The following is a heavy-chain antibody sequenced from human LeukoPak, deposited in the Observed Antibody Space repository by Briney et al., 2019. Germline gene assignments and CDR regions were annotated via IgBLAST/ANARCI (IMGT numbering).Heavy chain of an antibody. V-gene: IGHV3-64*01. Sequence: PGGSLRLSCAASGFTFSSYAMHWVRQAPGKGLEYVSAISGNGGSTYYANSVKGRFTISRDNSKNTLYLQMGSLRAEDMAVYYCARDTGSYYFDYWGQGTLVTVSS. CDR1: GFTFSSYA. CDR2: ISGNGGST. CDR3: ARDTGSYYFDY. D-gene: IGHD1-26*01. J-gene: IGHJ4*02.